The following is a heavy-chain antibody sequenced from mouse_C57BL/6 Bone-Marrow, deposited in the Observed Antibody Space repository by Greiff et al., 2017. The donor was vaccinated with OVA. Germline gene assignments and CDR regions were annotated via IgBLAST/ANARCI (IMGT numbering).Heavy chain of an antibody. Sequence: EVKLMESGPELVKPGASVKIPCKASGYTFTDYNMDWVKQSHGKSLEWIGDINPNNGGTIYNQKFKGKATLTVDKSSSTAYMELRSLTSEDTAVYYCARGGIYYYGSSYYYFDYWGQGTTLTVSS. CDR2: INPNNGGT. J-gene: IGHJ2*01. D-gene: IGHD1-1*01. V-gene: IGHV1-18*01. CDR3: ARGGIYYYGSSYYYFDY. CDR1: GYTFTDYN.